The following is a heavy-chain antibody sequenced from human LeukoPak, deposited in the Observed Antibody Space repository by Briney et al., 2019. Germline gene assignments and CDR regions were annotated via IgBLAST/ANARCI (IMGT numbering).Heavy chain of an antibody. CDR3: TREPLPYCSGGSCYSFDAFDI. CDR2: ISSSSSYI. Sequence: GGSLRLSCAASGFTFSSYSMNWVRQAPGKGLEWVSSISSSSSYIYYADSVKGRFTISRDNAKNSLYLQMNSLRAEDTAVYYCTREPLPYCSGGSCYSFDAFDIWGQGTMVTVSS. D-gene: IGHD2-15*01. CDR1: GFTFSSYS. V-gene: IGHV3-21*01. J-gene: IGHJ3*02.